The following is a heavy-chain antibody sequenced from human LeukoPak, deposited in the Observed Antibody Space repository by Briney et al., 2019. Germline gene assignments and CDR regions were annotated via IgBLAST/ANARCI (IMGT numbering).Heavy chain of an antibody. Sequence: AAVKDSWKACGDTFTSCGISWVRQAPGQGLEWMGWISAYNGNTNYAQKLQGRVTMTTDTSTSTAYMELRSLRSDDTAVYYCASHSGYDYGPGDYWGQGTLVTVSS. D-gene: IGHD5-12*01. V-gene: IGHV1-18*01. CDR3: ASHSGYDYGPGDY. J-gene: IGHJ4*02. CDR1: GDTFTSCG. CDR2: ISAYNGNT.